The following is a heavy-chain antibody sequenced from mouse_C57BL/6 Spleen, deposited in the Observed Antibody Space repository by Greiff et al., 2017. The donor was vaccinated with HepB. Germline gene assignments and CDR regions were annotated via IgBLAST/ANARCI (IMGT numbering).Heavy chain of an antibody. CDR3: AKSYCQGTWFAY. V-gene: IGHV1-39*01. D-gene: IGHD3-3*01. CDR2: ISPNYGTT. J-gene: IGHJ3*01. Sequence: VLLQQSGPELVKPGASVKISCKASGFSFTDYTMYWVNQTPGKSLEWIAVISPNYGTTYYNQKFKGRSTFTVDQSSSTDYMQLNSLTSEDSAVYYCAKSYCQGTWFAYWGQGTLVTVSA. CDR1: GFSFTDYT.